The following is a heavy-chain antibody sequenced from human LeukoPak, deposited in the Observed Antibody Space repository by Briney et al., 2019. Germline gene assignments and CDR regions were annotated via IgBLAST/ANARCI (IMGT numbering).Heavy chain of an antibody. Sequence: PGGSLRLSRAASGFTFSSHWMHWVRQATEKGLVGVAHINADGSGTYYAASVKGRFTISRDNAKNTLYLQMHSLTAEDTAVYYCVRGALRDCSYTSCSRGNWFDPWGQGTLVTVSS. J-gene: IGHJ5*02. V-gene: IGHV3-74*01. CDR2: INADGSGT. D-gene: IGHD2-2*01. CDR1: GFTFSSHW. CDR3: VRGALRDCSYTSCSRGNWFDP.